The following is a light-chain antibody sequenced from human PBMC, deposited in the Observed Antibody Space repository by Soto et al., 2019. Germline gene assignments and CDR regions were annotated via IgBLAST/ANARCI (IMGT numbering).Light chain of an antibody. CDR3: CSYAGGNNRVL. CDR1: SSDVGNYNL. J-gene: IGLJ2*01. V-gene: IGLV2-23*01. CDR2: EGT. Sequence: QSALTQPASVSGSPGQSITISCTGTSSDVGNYNLVSWYQHHPGKAPKLIIYEGTKRPSGVSNRFSGSKSGNTASLTISGLQAEDEADYYCCSYAGGNNRVLFGGGTKLTVL.